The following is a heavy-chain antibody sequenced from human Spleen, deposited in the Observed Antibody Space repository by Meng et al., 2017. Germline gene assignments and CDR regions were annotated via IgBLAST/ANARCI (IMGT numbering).Heavy chain of an antibody. CDR2: IYSGGNT. CDR3: ARVAHSVDYYDSSGYPPAAFDY. V-gene: IGHV3-66*02. J-gene: IGHJ4*02. D-gene: IGHD3-22*01. Sequence: GESLKISCAASGFTVSHNYISWVRQAPGKGLEWVSVIYSGGNTYYADSVKGRFTISRDNSKNTLYLQMNSLRAEDTAVYYCARVAHSVDYYDSSGYPPAAFDYWGQGTLVTVSS. CDR1: GFTVSHNY.